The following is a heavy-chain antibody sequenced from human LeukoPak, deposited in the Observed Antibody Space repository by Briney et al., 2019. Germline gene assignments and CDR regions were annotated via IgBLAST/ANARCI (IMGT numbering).Heavy chain of an antibody. CDR3: ARWAGESTIWYPALFDY. D-gene: IGHD6-13*01. CDR1: GGTFSNHA. V-gene: IGHV1-69*13. J-gene: IGHJ4*02. CDR2: IIPISATT. Sequence: ASVKVSCKAYGGTFSNHAVSWVRQAPGQGLEWMGVIIPISATTNYAQKFQGRATITAVESTSTVYMELSSLTSEDTAIYYCARWAGESTIWYPALFDYWGQGIQVTVSS.